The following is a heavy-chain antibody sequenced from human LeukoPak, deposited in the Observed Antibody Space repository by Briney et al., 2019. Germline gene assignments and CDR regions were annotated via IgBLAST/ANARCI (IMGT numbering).Heavy chain of an antibody. CDR1: GFTFSSYG. Sequence: GGTLTLSCAASGFTFSSYGMSWVRQAPGKGLEWVSAISGSGGSTYYADSVKGRFTISRDNSKNTLYLQMNSLRAEDTAVYYCAKDIDYGDYVVSWGQGTLVTVSS. J-gene: IGHJ4*02. CDR3: AKDIDYGDYVVS. D-gene: IGHD4-17*01. CDR2: ISGSGGST. V-gene: IGHV3-23*01.